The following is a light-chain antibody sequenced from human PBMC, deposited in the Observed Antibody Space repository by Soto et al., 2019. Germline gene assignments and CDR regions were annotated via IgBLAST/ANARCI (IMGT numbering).Light chain of an antibody. V-gene: IGLV3-25*03. CDR1: ALPKRY. J-gene: IGLJ3*02. CDR2: KDT. Sequence: SYELTQPPSVSVSPGQTARITCSGDALPKRYAYWYQQKPGQAPVLVIYKDTERPSGIPERFSGSTSGTTVTLTISGVQAEDEADYHCQSTDSSGTYEVFGGGTKVTVL. CDR3: QSTDSSGTYEV.